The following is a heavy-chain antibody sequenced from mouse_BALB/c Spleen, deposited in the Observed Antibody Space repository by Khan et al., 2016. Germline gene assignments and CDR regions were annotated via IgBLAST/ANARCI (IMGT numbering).Heavy chain of an antibody. D-gene: IGHD1-1*01. V-gene: IGHV14-3*02. J-gene: IGHJ2*01. CDR2: IDPANGNI. CDR1: GFNIKDTY. CDR3: AMRGPIYYYGSSYGY. Sequence: VQLKESGAELVKPGASVKLSCTASGFNIKDTYMHWVKQRPEQGLEWIGRIDPANGNIQYDPKFQGKATITADTSSNTAYLQLSSLTSEDTAVYYDAMRGPIYYYGSSYGYWGQGTTLTVSS.